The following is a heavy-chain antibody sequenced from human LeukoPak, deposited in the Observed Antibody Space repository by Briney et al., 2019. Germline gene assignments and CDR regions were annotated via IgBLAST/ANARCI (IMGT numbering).Heavy chain of an antibody. CDR2: ISGSGGST. D-gene: IGHD4-17*01. J-gene: IGHJ4*02. CDR3: AKVYGETGSYFDY. Sequence: GGSLRLSCAASGFTFSSYAMSWVRQAPGKGLEWVSAISGSGGSTYYADSVKGRFTISRDNSKNSLYLQMNSLRAEDTALYYCAKVYGETGSYFDYWGQGTLVTVSS. CDR1: GFTFSSYA. V-gene: IGHV3-23*01.